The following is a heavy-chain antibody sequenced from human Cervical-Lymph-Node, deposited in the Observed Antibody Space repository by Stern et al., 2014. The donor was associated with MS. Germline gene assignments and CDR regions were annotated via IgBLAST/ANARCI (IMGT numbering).Heavy chain of an antibody. V-gene: IGHV3-23*04. D-gene: IGHD6-13*01. CDR1: GFPFSSYA. Sequence: DVQLVQSGGVLVKPGGSLKLSWAASGFPFSSYAMHWVRQAPVQGVEWVSAISGSGGSTSYADSVKGRFPISRDNSKNTLYLQMNSLRAEDTAVYYCAKLSDVAAAGTWGQGTLVTVSS. J-gene: IGHJ4*02. CDR2: ISGSGGST. CDR3: AKLSDVAAAGT.